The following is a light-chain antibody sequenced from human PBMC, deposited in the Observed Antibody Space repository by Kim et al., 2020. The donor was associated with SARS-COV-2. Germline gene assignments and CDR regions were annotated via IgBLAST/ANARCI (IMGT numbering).Light chain of an antibody. Sequence: QSALTQPASVSGSPGQSITISCTGTSSDVGTYNYVSWYQQHPGKTPQLMIYDVTNRPSGVSNRFSGSKSGNTASLTISGLQAEDEGDYYCSSYAGSATLVFGTGTTVTVL. CDR1: SSDVGTYNY. V-gene: IGLV2-14*03. CDR2: DVT. CDR3: SSYAGSATLV. J-gene: IGLJ1*01.